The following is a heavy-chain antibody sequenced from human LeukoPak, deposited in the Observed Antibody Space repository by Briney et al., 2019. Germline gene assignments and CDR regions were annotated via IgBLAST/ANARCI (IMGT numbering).Heavy chain of an antibody. CDR3: AKDQPALSSGWYPRGGDY. J-gene: IGHJ4*02. CDR2: ISSSATST. V-gene: IGHV3-23*01. CDR1: GFTFTSYA. Sequence: PGGSLRLSCAGSGFTFTSYALSWVRQAPGKGLEWVSTISSSATSTYYADSVKGRFTISRDNSKNTLYLQMNSLRAEDTAVYYCAKDQPALSSGWYPRGGDYWGQGTLVTVSS. D-gene: IGHD6-19*01.